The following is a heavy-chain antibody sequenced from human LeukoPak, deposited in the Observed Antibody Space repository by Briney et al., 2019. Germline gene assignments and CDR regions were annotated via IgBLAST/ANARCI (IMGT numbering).Heavy chain of an antibody. J-gene: IGHJ6*02. V-gene: IGHV3-48*04. CDR2: ISHTGSTM. Sequence: GGSLRFSCAASGFSFSIYSLNWVRQAPGKGLEWVSYISHTGSTMSYADSVKGRFTISRDNAKNSLYLQMNSLRAEDTAMYYCAIPPLSGTGSSRPLAGIDVWGQGTTVTVSS. CDR1: GFSFSIYS. D-gene: IGHD3-10*01. CDR3: AIPPLSGTGSSRPLAGIDV.